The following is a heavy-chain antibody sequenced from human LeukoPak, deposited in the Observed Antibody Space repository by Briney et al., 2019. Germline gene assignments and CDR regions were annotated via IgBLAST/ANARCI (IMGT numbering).Heavy chain of an antibody. Sequence: PGRSLRLSCAASGFTFYSFAMNWVRQAPGKGLEWVSSISGSGRRRFYADSVEGRFTISRDNSNNTVSLQMNSLRVDDTAVYYCATDLHGSHPWLVEFWGQGTLATVSS. J-gene: IGHJ4*02. CDR1: GFTFYSFA. CDR2: ISGSGRRR. V-gene: IGHV3-23*01. CDR3: ATDLHGSHPWLVEF. D-gene: IGHD6-19*01.